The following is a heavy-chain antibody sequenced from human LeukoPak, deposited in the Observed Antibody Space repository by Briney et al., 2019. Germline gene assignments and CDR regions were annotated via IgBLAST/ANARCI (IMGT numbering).Heavy chain of an antibody. CDR3: ARGGVVYPDSFDI. V-gene: IGHV3-66*01. J-gene: IGHJ3*02. CDR1: GFTVSSSY. D-gene: IGHD2-15*01. CDR2: IFSGGGT. Sequence: GGSLRLSCAASGFTVSSSYMNWVRQAPGKGLEWVSLIFSGGGTYYADSVKGRFTTSRDNSKNTLFLQMNSLRAEDTAVYYCARGGVVYPDSFDIWGRGTMVTVSS.